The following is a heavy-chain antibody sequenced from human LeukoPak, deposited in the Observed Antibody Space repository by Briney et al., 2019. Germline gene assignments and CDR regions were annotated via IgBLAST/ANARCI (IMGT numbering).Heavy chain of an antibody. Sequence: GGSLRLSCAASGFTFSGYSMNWVRQAPGKGLEWVSSISSSSSYIYYADSAKGRFTISRDNAKNSLYLQMNSLRAEDTAVYYCARAKPRNMVRGLIMRRESRYYFDYWGQGTLVTVSS. CDR2: ISSSSSYI. CDR3: ARAKPRNMVRGLIMRRESRYYFDY. V-gene: IGHV3-21*01. CDR1: GFTFSGYS. D-gene: IGHD3-10*01. J-gene: IGHJ4*02.